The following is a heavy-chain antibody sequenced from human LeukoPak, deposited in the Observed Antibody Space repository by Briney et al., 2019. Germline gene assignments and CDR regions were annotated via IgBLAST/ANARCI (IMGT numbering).Heavy chain of an antibody. Sequence: GGSLRLSCVASGVTLSNYAMSWARRAPGKGLEWVSGISSSGSGGNTYYADSVKGRFTISRDNSKNTLYLQMNSLRAEDTAVYYCARGWSTNFLDVWGQGTTVTVSS. CDR3: ARGWSTNFLDV. CDR1: GVTLSNYA. V-gene: IGHV3-23*01. J-gene: IGHJ6*02. CDR2: ISSSGSGGNT. D-gene: IGHD2-2*01.